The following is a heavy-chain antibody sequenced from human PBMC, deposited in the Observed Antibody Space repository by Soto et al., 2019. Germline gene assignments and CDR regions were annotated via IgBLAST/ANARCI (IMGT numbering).Heavy chain of an antibody. CDR1: GYTFTGYY. CDR2: INPNSGGT. Sequence: ASVKVSCKASGYTFTGYYMHWVRQAPGQGLEWMGWINPNSGGTNYAQKFQGWVTMTRDTSISPAYMELSRLRSADPAVYYCARTPPLGTDAFDIWGQGTMVTVSS. J-gene: IGHJ3*02. CDR3: ARTPPLGTDAFDI. V-gene: IGHV1-2*04. D-gene: IGHD1-26*01.